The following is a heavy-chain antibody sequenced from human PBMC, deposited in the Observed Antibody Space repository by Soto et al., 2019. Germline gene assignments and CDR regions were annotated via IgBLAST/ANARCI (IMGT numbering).Heavy chain of an antibody. CDR1: GYTFTSYG. J-gene: IGHJ4*02. CDR3: ARAMPTAGYICFYQ. V-gene: IGHV1-3*04. D-gene: IGHD3-9*01. CDR2: INTGSSST. Sequence: QVDLVQSGAEVKEPGASVRISCEASGYTFTSYGIHWVRQAPGQRLEWMGGINTGSSSTRYPPEFQARVTITGDTSASTAYMELNSLRSEDTAVYYCARAMPTAGYICFYQWCQGPLVTGSS.